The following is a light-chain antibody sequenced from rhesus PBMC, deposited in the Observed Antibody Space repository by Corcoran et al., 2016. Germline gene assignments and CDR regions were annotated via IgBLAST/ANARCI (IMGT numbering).Light chain of an antibody. V-gene: IGKV1-38*01. Sequence: DIQLTQSPSSLSASVGDRVTITCRASQGISSYLAWYQQKPGKAPQRLIYDASNLQSGVPSWLSGSGSGTEFTLTISSLQPEDFAVYYCQQRNSYPLTCGGGTKVELK. CDR3: QQRNSYPLT. CDR2: DAS. CDR1: QGISSY. J-gene: IGKJ4*01.